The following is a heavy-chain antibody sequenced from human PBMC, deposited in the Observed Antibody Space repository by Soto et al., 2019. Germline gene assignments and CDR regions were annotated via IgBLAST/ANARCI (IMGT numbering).Heavy chain of an antibody. CDR2: IYDSGNT. CDR1: SGSISSRGYY. J-gene: IGHJ4*02. D-gene: IGHD6-6*01. V-gene: IGHV4-39*01. Sequence: SVTLSLTCTVSSGSISSRGYYWALIRRPPGKGLEWIGTIYDSGNTYYSSSLKSRVTIPVDTSRNQCSLKLTSVTAADTTVYYCARHDRLDSSSSMGIDYWGQGTLVTVSS. CDR3: ARHDRLDSSSSMGIDY.